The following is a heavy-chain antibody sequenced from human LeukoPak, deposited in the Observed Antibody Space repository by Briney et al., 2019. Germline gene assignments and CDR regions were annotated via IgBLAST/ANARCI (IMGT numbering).Heavy chain of an antibody. D-gene: IGHD4-17*01. V-gene: IGHV3-20*04. CDR1: GFTFNDYA. CDR3: ARDSIRAHAFDI. CDR2: INWNGGST. Sequence: GRSLRLSCAASGFTFNDYAMHWVRQAPGKGLEWVSGINWNGGSTGYADSVKGRFTISRDNAKNSLYLQMNSLRAEDTALYYCARDSIRAHAFDIWGQGTMVTVSS. J-gene: IGHJ3*02.